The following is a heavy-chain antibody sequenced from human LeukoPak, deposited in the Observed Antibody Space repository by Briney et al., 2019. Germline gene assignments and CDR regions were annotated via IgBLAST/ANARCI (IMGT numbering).Heavy chain of an antibody. CDR1: GYSFTTYW. CDR2: IYPGDSDT. Sequence: GDSLKISCKGSGYSFTTYWIGWVRQMPGKGLEWMGIIYPGDSDTTYSPSFQGHVTISADKSISTAYREWRSLKARETAMYYCARHPRPSLSPDSWGEGTLVTVSS. CDR3: ARHPRPSLSPDS. V-gene: IGHV5-51*01. J-gene: IGHJ4*02.